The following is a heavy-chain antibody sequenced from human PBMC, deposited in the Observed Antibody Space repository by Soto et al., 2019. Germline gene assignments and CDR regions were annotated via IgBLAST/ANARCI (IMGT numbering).Heavy chain of an antibody. CDR1: GFIFDIYS. V-gene: IGHV3-21*01. D-gene: IGHD3-10*01. J-gene: IGHJ6*02. CDR2: ISSSSSYI. CDR3: ARDRGAASDIRYYYYGIDV. Sequence: EVQLVESGGGLVKPGGSLRLSCAASGFIFDIYSMTWVRQAPGKGLEWVSSISSSSSYIYYADSVKGRFTISRDNAENSLYLQRSSLRADATAVYYCARDRGAASDIRYYYYGIDVWGQGTRVTVSS.